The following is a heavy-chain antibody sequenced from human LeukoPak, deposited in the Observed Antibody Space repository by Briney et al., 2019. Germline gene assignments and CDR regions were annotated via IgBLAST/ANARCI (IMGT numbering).Heavy chain of an antibody. V-gene: IGHV3-7*03. Sequence: GGSLRLSCAASGFTFSNYWMTWVRQAPEKGLEWVANINQDGNDKYYVDSVKGRFTISRDNTKRSLFLQMNSLRAEDTAVYYCAVTRTRGDHWGQGTLVTVSS. CDR2: INQDGNDK. CDR3: AVTRTRGDH. D-gene: IGHD2-21*01. CDR1: GFTFSNYW. J-gene: IGHJ4*02.